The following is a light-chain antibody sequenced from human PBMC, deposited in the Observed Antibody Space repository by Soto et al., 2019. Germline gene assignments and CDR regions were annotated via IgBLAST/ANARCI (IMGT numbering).Light chain of an antibody. V-gene: IGKV3-15*01. CDR1: QSVSSN. CDR3: QQYNNWPQT. J-gene: IGKJ1*01. CDR2: GAS. Sequence: EIVMTQSPATLSMSPGERATLSCRASQSVSSNLAWYQQKPVQAPRLLIYGASTRATGIPARFSGSGSGTEFTLTISSLQSEDFAVYYCQQYNNWPQTFGQGTKVDIK.